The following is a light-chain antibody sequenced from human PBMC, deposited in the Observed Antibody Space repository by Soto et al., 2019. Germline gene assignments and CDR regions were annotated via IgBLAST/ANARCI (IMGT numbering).Light chain of an antibody. CDR1: QSVSSSY. Sequence: IVLTQSPGTLSLSAGERATLSCRASQSVSSSYLAWYQQKPGQAPRLLISGASTGATGIPARFSGSGSGTEFTLTISSLQSEDCAIYYCQQYHTWPITFGGGTKVDIK. V-gene: IGKV3-15*01. CDR3: QQYHTWPIT. CDR2: GAS. J-gene: IGKJ4*01.